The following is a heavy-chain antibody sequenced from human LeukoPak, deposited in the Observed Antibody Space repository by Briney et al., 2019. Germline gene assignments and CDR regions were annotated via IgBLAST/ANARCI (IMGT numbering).Heavy chain of an antibody. D-gene: IGHD5-18*01. J-gene: IGHJ4*02. CDR3: ARGLGGYGFGY. V-gene: IGHV3-23*01. CDR2: ISAGGTST. Sequence: GGSLRLSCAASGFTFSSYAMSWVRQAPGRGLEWVSAISAGGTSTYYANSVKGRFTISRDNSKNTLYLQMNSLRDEDTAVYYCARGLGGYGFGYWGQGTLVTVSS. CDR1: GFTFSSYA.